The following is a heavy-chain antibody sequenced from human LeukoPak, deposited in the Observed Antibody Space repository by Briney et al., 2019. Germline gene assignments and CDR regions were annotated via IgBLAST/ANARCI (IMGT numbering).Heavy chain of an antibody. CDR1: GGSFSPYY. V-gene: IGHV4-34*01. J-gene: IGHJ6*03. CDR3: ARRRSSWANYYYYLDV. Sequence: SETLSLTCTVYGGSFSPYYWNWIRQPPGKGLEWIGEINHRGSTTYNPSLKSRVTISLDTSKNQFSLKVSSVTAADTAVYYCARRRSSWANYYYYLDVWGKGTTVTVSS. D-gene: IGHD6-13*01. CDR2: INHRGST.